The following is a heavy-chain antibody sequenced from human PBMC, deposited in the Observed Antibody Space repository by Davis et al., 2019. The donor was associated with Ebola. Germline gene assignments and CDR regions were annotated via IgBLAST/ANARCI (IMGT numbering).Heavy chain of an antibody. J-gene: IGHJ6*02. CDR3: ARDREYYDFWSGYYSYYYYGMDV. Sequence: ASVKVSCKASGGTFSSYAISWVRQAPGQGLEWMGWISAYNGNTNYAQKLQGRVTMTTDTSTSTAYMELRSLRSDDTAVYYCARDREYYDFWSGYYSYYYYGMDVWGQGTTVTVSS. D-gene: IGHD3-3*01. CDR2: ISAYNGNT. V-gene: IGHV1-18*01. CDR1: GGTFSSYA.